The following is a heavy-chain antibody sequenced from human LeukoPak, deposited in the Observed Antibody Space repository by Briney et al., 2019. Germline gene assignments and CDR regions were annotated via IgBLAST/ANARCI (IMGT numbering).Heavy chain of an antibody. CDR3: AREGSDYYYMDV. CDR1: GFTFSDYY. J-gene: IGHJ6*03. Sequence: GGSLRLPCAASGFTFSDYYMSWIRQAPGKGLEWVSSISSSSSYIYYADSVKGRFTISRDNAKNSLYLQMNSLRAEDTAVYYCAREGSDYYYMDVWGKGTTVTVSS. CDR2: ISSSSSYI. V-gene: IGHV3-11*06.